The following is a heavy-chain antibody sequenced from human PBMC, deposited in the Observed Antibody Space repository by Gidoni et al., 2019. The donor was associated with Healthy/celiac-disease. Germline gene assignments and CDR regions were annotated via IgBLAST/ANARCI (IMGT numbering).Heavy chain of an antibody. Sequence: VTLKESGPVLVKPTEPLTLTCPVPGFSLSTARMGVIWIRQPPEKALEWLAHIFSNDEKSYSTSLKSRLTISKDTSKSQVVLTMTNMDPVDTATYYCARIRRDDYYYYGMDVWGQGTTVTVSS. CDR3: ARIRRDDYYYYGMDV. V-gene: IGHV2-26*01. CDR1: GFSLSTARMG. J-gene: IGHJ6*02. CDR2: IFSNDEK.